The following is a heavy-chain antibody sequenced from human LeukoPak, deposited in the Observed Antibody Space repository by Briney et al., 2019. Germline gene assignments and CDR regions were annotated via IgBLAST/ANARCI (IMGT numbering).Heavy chain of an antibody. CDR3: ARDSSGWYADY. D-gene: IGHD6-19*01. CDR2: INHSGST. CDR1: GGSFSGYY. V-gene: IGHV4-34*01. J-gene: IGHJ4*02. Sequence: PSETLSLTCAVYGGSFSGYYWSWIRQPPGKGLEWIGEINHSGSTNYNPSLKSRVIISVDTSKNQFSLKLSSVTAADTAVYYCARDSSGWYADYWGQGILVTVSS.